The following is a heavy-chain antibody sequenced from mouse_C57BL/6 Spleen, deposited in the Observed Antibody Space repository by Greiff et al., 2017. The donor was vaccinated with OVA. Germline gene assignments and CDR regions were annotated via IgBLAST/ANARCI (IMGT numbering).Heavy chain of an antibody. CDR2: IAPSDRYP. V-gene: IGHV1-50*01. CDR1: GYTFTRYW. Sequence: QVQLQQPGAELVKPGASVKLSCKASGYTFTRYWMQWVKQRPGQGLEWIGEIAPSDRYPNYNQKFQGTATLTVDTSSSTAYRQRSSLTAEDSAVYYCARYDYYGSSYEAGLAYWGQGTLVTVSA. CDR3: ARYDYYGSSYEAGLAY. J-gene: IGHJ3*01. D-gene: IGHD1-1*01.